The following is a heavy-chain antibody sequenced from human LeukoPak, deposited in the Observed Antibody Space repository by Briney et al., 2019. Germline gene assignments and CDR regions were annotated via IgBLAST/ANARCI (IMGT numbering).Heavy chain of an antibody. D-gene: IGHD2-15*01. CDR2: IIPIFGTA. CDR1: GGTFSSYA. V-gene: IGHV1-69*06. J-gene: IGHJ5*02. Sequence: ASVKVSCKASGGTFSSYAISWVRQAPGQGLEWMRGIIPIFGTANYAQKFQGRVTITADKSTSTAYMELSSLRSEDTAVYYCARDVGGYSVNWFDPWGQGTLVTVSS. CDR3: ARDVGGYSVNWFDP.